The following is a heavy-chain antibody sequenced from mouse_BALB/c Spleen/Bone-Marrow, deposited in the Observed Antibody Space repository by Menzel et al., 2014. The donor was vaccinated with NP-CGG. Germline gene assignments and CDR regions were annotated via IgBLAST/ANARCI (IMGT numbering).Heavy chain of an antibody. D-gene: IGHD1-2*01. CDR1: GFTFSSFG. V-gene: IGHV5-17*02. CDR3: ARKDYFGYAAMDY. Sequence: EVNVVDSGGGLVQPGGSRKLSCAASGFTFSSFGMHWVRQAPEKGLEWVAYISGGGSIIYYADTVKGRFTISRDNPKNTLFLQMTSLRSEDTAIYYCARKDYFGYAAMDYWGQGTSVTVSS. CDR2: ISGGGSII. J-gene: IGHJ4*01.